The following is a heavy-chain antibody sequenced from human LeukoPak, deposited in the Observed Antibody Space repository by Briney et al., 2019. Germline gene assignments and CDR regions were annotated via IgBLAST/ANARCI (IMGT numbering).Heavy chain of an antibody. V-gene: IGHV1-69*13. D-gene: IGHD3-16*01. J-gene: IGHJ4*02. CDR3: ARDYQGPGGSPY. CDR2: IIPIFGTA. Sequence: SVKVSCKASGGTFSSYAISWVRQAPGQGLEWMGGIIPIFGTANYAQKFQGRVTITADESTSTAYMELSSLRSEDTAVYYCARDYQGPGGSPYWGQGTLVTVSS. CDR1: GGTFSSYA.